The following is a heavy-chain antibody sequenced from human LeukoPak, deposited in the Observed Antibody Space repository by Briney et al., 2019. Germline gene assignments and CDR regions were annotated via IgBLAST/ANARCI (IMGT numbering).Heavy chain of an antibody. D-gene: IGHD3-22*01. J-gene: IGHJ4*02. CDR2: IYPGDSDT. CDR3: ARPRYYYDSSGYYFDY. Sequence: GESLKISCKGSGYSFTSYWIGWVRQMPGKGLEWMGIIYPGDSDTRYSPSLQGQVTISADKSISTAYLQWSSLKASDTAMYYCARPRYYYDSSGYYFDYWGQGTLVTVSS. V-gene: IGHV5-51*01. CDR1: GYSFTSYW.